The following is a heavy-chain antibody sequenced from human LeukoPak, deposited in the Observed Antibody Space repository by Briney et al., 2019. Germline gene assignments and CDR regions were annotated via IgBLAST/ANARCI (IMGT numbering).Heavy chain of an antibody. CDR3: ARDHGSGAFDY. J-gene: IGHJ4*02. D-gene: IGHD5-24*01. Sequence: GKLSLYCAASGFTCGNYWMHWLRQAPGKGLVWVSRTDSDGTSTAYAYSVKGRFTISRDNATNTLYLQVNSLRAEDTAVYYCARDHGSGAFDYWGQGTLVSVSS. V-gene: IGHV3-74*01. CDR1: GFTCGNYW. CDR2: TDSDGTST.